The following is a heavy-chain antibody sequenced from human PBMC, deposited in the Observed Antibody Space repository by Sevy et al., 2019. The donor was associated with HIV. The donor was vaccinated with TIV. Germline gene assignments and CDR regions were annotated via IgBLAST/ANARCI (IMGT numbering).Heavy chain of an antibody. V-gene: IGHV3-30*03. Sequence: GGSLRLSCVGSGFTFRNFGVHWLRQAPGKGREWLSVASYDGSSKYYVDSMKGRFIVSRDNSKNTLYLQMNSLRTEETAVYYCARGGSGDYYYYGVDVWGQWTTVTVSS. CDR2: ASYDGSSK. J-gene: IGHJ6*02. D-gene: IGHD3-10*01. CDR3: ARGGSGDYYYYGVDV. CDR1: GFTFRNFG.